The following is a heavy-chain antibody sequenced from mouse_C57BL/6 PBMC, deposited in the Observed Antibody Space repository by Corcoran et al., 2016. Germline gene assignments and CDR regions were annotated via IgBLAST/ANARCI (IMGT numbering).Heavy chain of an antibody. J-gene: IGHJ1*03. CDR2: IYWDDDK. Sequence: QVTMKESGPGILQSSQTLSLTCSFSGFSLSTSGMGVSWIRQPSGKGLEWLAHIYWDDDKRYNPSLKSRLTSSKDTSRNHVFIKITSGDTADTATYYCALRRTGTEGWYFDVWGTGTTVTVSS. V-gene: IGHV8-12*01. D-gene: IGHD4-1*01. CDR3: ALRRTGTEGWYFDV. CDR1: GFSLSTSGMG.